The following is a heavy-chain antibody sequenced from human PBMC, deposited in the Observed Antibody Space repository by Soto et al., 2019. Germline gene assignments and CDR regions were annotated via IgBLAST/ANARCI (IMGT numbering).Heavy chain of an antibody. CDR1: RYTNACKA. J-gene: IGHJ4*02. CDR3: ARAEEYSSSPGLDY. CDR2: ISAYNGNT. Sequence: GAPAKATCKXPRYTNACKASSWPHQATGQGLEWMGWISAYNGNTNYAQKLQGRVTMTTDTSTSTAYMELRSLRSDDTAVYYCARAEEYSSSPGLDYWGQGTLVTVSS. D-gene: IGHD6-6*01. V-gene: IGHV1-18*01.